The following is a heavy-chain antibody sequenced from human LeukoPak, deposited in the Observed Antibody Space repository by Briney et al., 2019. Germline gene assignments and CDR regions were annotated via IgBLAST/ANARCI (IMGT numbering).Heavy chain of an antibody. D-gene: IGHD6-19*01. CDR2: IYSGGST. Sequence: PGGSLRLSCAASGFTVSSNYMSWVRQAPGKGLEWVSVIYSGGSTYYADSVKGRFTISGDNSKNTLYLQMNSLRAEDTAVYYCARETLSSGRAFDIWGQGTMVTVSS. CDR1: GFTVSSNY. V-gene: IGHV3-66*01. J-gene: IGHJ3*02. CDR3: ARETLSSGRAFDI.